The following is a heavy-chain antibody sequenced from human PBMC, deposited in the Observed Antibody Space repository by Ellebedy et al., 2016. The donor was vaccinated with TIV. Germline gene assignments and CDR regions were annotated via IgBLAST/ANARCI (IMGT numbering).Heavy chain of an antibody. Sequence: MPGGSLRLSCAVNGGSFSGYFWSWIRQPPGRRLEWIGYIYNNGGTNYNPSLTSRVTISVDRSKNQFSLKLASVSAADTAVYYCARGLRGPFDYWGQGTLVTVSS. CDR2: IYNNGGT. J-gene: IGHJ4*02. CDR3: ARGLRGPFDY. CDR1: GGSFSGYF. V-gene: IGHV4-59*01.